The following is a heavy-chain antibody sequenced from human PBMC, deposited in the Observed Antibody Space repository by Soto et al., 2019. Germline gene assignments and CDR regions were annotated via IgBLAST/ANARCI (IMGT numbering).Heavy chain of an antibody. CDR1: DGSISSSSYY. CDR3: AREIMPLTNDWYFDL. Sequence: TETLSLTFTVSDGSISSSSYYWGWIRQPPGKGLEWIGNIYYTGSTYYNPSLKSRVTISVDTSKNQFSLRLSSVTAADTAVYYCAREIMPLTNDWYFDLWGRGTLVTVSS. J-gene: IGHJ2*01. V-gene: IGHV4-39*02. D-gene: IGHD2-8*01. CDR2: IYYTGST.